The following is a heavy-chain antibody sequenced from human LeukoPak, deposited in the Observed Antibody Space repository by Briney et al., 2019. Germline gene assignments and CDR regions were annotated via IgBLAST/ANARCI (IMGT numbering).Heavy chain of an antibody. CDR1: GFTFSSYA. D-gene: IGHD6-13*01. CDR2: VSGSGDST. Sequence: GGSLRLSCAASGFTFSSYAMSWVRQAPGKGLEWVSAVSGSGDSTYYGDSVKGRFTISRDNSKNTPYLQMNSLRAEDTAVYYCAKTRPLDSSSWSHGDYWGQGTLVTVSS. CDR3: AKTRPLDSSSWSHGDY. J-gene: IGHJ4*02. V-gene: IGHV3-23*01.